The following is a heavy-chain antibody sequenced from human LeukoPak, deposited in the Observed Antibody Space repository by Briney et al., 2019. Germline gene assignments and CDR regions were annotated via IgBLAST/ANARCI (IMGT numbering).Heavy chain of an antibody. CDR1: GFTFSIYR. J-gene: IGHJ4*02. D-gene: IGHD3-22*01. CDR3: ARDFRSSGDDLDY. V-gene: IGHV3-48*01. Sequence: PGGSLRLSCAASGFTFSIYRMNWVRQAPGKGLEWVSYISGSSSTIYYADSVKGRFTISRDNAKNSLYLQMNSLRAEDTAVYYCARDFRSSGDDLDYWGQGTLVTVSS. CDR2: ISGSSSTI.